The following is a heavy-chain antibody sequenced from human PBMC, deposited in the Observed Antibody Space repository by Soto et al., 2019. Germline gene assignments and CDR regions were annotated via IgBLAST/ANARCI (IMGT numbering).Heavy chain of an antibody. D-gene: IGHD6-13*01. Sequence: PGGTLRLSCAASGFTFSSYWMSWVRQAPRKGLERVAIIKQDGSEKYYVDSSKGRFTISTDNAKNSLYLQMNSLRAEDTAVYYCAREAGYSSSWYFDYWGQGTMVTVSS. V-gene: IGHV3-7*01. CDR3: AREAGYSSSWYFDY. CDR1: GFTFSSYW. CDR2: IKQDGSEK. J-gene: IGHJ4*02.